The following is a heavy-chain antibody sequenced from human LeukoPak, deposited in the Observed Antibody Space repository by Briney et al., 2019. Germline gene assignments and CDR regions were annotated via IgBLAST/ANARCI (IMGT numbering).Heavy chain of an antibody. Sequence: PGGSLGLSRAASGFTLRSYAMRWVRQAPGKGLEWVSGISGSDSTTYYADSVKGRFTVSRDNSKNTLYLQMNGVRVEDTALYYCEKDRRPQQLEGDLLDVWGKGTTVTVSS. CDR3: EKDRRPQQLEGDLLDV. D-gene: IGHD6-13*01. CDR2: ISGSDSTT. CDR1: GFTLRSYA. J-gene: IGHJ6*03. V-gene: IGHV3-23*01.